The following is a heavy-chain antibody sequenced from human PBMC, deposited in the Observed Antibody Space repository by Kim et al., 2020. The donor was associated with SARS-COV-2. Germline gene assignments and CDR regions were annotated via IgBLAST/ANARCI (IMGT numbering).Heavy chain of an antibody. CDR2: IYYTGRT. CDR3: AREQFISSWFNGWFDP. D-gene: IGHD6-13*01. CDR1: GDSISSYY. V-gene: IGHV4-59*01. Sequence: SETLSLTCTVSGDSISSYYWSWIRQPPGKGLEWIGYIYYTGRTNYNPSLKSRVTISVDTSKNQFSLKLSSVTAADTAVYYCAREQFISSWFNGWFDPWGQGTLVPVSS. J-gene: IGHJ5*02.